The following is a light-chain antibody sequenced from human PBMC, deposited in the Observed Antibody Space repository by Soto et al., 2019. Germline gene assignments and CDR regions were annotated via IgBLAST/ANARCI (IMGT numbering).Light chain of an antibody. J-gene: IGKJ2*01. CDR3: QQTASPPYT. Sequence: DIQMTQSPSSLSASVGDRVIITCRSSLSNRNYLNWYQQKPGTAPKLQISAASNLQRGVASRFSGSGSGTDFTLTINSLLPEDVATYFCQQTASPPYTFGQGTKLEI. V-gene: IGKV1-39*01. CDR2: AAS. CDR1: LSNRNY.